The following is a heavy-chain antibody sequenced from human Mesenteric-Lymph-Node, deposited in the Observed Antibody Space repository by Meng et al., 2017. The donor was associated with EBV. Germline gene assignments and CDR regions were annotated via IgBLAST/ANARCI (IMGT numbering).Heavy chain of an antibody. D-gene: IGHD6-19*01. Sequence: QGQTVRSGAEEKKPGASVKVSCNASGYTFTSYAMHWVRQAPGQRLEWMGWINAGNGNTKYSQKFQGRVTITRDTSASTAYMELSCLRSEDTAVYYCARDPYSSGWYYFDYWGQGTLVTVSS. CDR2: INAGNGNT. CDR3: ARDPYSSGWYYFDY. CDR1: GYTFTSYA. V-gene: IGHV1-3*05. J-gene: IGHJ4*02.